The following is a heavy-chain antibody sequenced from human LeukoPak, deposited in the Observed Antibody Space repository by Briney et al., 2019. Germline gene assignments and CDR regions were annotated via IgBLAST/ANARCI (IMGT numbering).Heavy chain of an antibody. V-gene: IGHV3-9*01. CDR2: ISWNSGSI. CDR1: GFTFDDYA. CDR3: AKDRVYSSSTAFDY. J-gene: IGHJ4*02. Sequence: PGGSLRLSCAASGFTFDDYAMHWVRHAPGKGLEWVSGISWNSGSIRYADSVKGRFTIYRDNAKNSLYLQMNSLRAEETALYYCAKDRVYSSSTAFDYWGQGTLVTVSS. D-gene: IGHD6-6*01.